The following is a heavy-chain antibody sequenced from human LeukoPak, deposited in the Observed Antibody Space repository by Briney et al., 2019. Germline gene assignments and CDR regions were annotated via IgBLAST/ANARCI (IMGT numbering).Heavy chain of an antibody. D-gene: IGHD2-21*01. CDR2: ISAYNGNT. CDR1: GYTFTSYG. V-gene: IGHV1-18*01. CDR3: AIIADHIQNYRDAFDI. Sequence: ASVKVSCKASGYTFTSYGISWVRQAPGQGLEWMGWISAYNGNTNYAQKLQCRVTMTTDTSTSTAYMELRSLRSDDTAVYYCAIIADHIQNYRDAFDIWGQGTMVTVSS. J-gene: IGHJ3*02.